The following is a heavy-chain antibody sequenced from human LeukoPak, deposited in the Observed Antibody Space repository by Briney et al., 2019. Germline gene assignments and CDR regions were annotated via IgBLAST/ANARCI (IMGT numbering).Heavy chain of an antibody. J-gene: IGHJ4*02. CDR3: ARSGSGPGIYYFDY. CDR1: GGSISSSSYY. D-gene: IGHD5-12*01. V-gene: IGHV4-39*01. Sequence: SETLSLTCTVSGGSISSSSYYWGWIRQPPGKGLEWIGRIYYSGSTYYNPSLKSRVTISVDTSKHQISLKLCSVTAADTAVYYCARSGSGPGIYYFDYWGQGTLVTVSS. CDR2: IYYSGST.